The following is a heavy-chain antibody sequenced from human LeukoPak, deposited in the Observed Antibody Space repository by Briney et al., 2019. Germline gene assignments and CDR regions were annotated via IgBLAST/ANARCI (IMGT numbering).Heavy chain of an antibody. Sequence: SETLSLTCTVSGGSISSGSYYWSWIRQPAGKGLEWIGRIYTSGSTNYNPSLKSRVIISVDTSKNQFSLKLSSVTAADTAVYYCASMGGAFDIWGQGTMVTVSS. CDR3: ASMGGAFDI. D-gene: IGHD1-26*01. V-gene: IGHV4-61*02. CDR2: IYTSGST. CDR1: GGSISSGSYY. J-gene: IGHJ3*02.